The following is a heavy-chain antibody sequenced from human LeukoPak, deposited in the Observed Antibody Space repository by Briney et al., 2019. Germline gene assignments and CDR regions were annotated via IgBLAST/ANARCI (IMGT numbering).Heavy chain of an antibody. CDR3: ARGPLDSGYTYFDY. CDR2: ISYSGNT. V-gene: IGHV4-59*01. Sequence: SETLSLTCTVSGGSISSYYWSWIRQPPGKGLEWIGYISYSGNTNYNPSLKSRVTISVDTSKNQFSLKLSSVTAADTAVYYCARGPLDSGYTYFDYWGQGTLVSVAS. D-gene: IGHD5-12*01. CDR1: GGSISSYY. J-gene: IGHJ4*02.